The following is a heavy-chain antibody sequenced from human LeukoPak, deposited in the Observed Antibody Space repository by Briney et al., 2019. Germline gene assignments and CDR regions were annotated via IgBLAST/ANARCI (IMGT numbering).Heavy chain of an antibody. CDR1: GFTFDDYG. Sequence: PGGSLRLSCAASGFTFDDYGMSWVRHAPGKGLEWVSGINWNGGSTEYADSVKGRFTISRDNAKNSLYLQMNSLRAEDTALYYCARGGGSGSYRPYYYYGMDVWGQGTTVTVSS. CDR2: INWNGGST. V-gene: IGHV3-20*04. D-gene: IGHD3-10*01. J-gene: IGHJ6*02. CDR3: ARGGGSGSYRPYYYYGMDV.